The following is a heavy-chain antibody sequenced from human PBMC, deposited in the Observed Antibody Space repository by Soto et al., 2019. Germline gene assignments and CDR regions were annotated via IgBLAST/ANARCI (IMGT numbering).Heavy chain of an antibody. D-gene: IGHD2-2*01. Sequence: GESLKISFKGSGYSFTSYLICWVRQMPVKGLEWMGIIYPGDSDTRYSPSFQGQVTISADKSISTAYLQWSSLKASDTAMYYCERPRYCTGTSWLDAFDICGQGTMVTVSS. CDR2: IYPGDSDT. J-gene: IGHJ3*02. V-gene: IGHV5-51*01. CDR1: GYSFTSYL. CDR3: ERPRYCTGTSWLDAFDI.